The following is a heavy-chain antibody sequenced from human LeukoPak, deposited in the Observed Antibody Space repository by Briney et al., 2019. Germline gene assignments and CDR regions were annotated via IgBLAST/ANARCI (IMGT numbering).Heavy chain of an antibody. CDR1: GYSISSGYY. D-gene: IGHD4-23*01. CDR3: ARDNGGNSFDS. V-gene: IGHV4-38-2*02. CDR2: IYHSGST. J-gene: IGHJ4*02. Sequence: SETLSLTCTASGYSISSGYYWGWIRQPPGKGLEWIGSIYHSGSTYYNPSLKSRVTISVDTSKNQFSLKLSSVTAADTAVYYCARDNGGNSFDSWGQGTLVTVSS.